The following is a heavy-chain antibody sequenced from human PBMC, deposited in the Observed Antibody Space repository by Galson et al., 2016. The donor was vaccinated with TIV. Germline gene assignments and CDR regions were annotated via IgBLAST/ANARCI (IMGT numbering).Heavy chain of an antibody. CDR1: GFSVSDTY. CDR2: IYSDDTT. CDR3: FSMEFYQYLDV. V-gene: IGHV3-66*02. Sequence: SLRLSCAASGFSVSDTYMIWVRQAPGKGLEWVSFIYSDDTTYYVGSVKGRFTVSRDFSTNALYLQMNRLRTEDTAVYYCFSMEFYQYLDVWGKGTTVTVSS. D-gene: IGHD1-1*01. J-gene: IGHJ6*03.